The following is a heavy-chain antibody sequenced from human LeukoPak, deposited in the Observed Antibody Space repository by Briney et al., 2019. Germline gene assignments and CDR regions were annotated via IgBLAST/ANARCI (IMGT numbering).Heavy chain of an antibody. V-gene: IGHV4-39*01. D-gene: IGHD3-3*01. J-gene: IGHJ4*02. Sequence: SQTLSLTCSVSDDSISSSGDFWGWIRQPPGKGLEWIGSIYYSGTTYYSPSLKSRVIISVDTSKNHFSLKLSSVTAADTAVYYCARHVGRFDIDYFDYWGQGTLVTVSS. CDR1: DDSISSSGDF. CDR2: IYYSGTT. CDR3: ARHVGRFDIDYFDY.